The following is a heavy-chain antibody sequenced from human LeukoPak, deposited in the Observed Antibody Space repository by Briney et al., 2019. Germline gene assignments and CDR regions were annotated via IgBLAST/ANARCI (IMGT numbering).Heavy chain of an antibody. V-gene: IGHV4-59*01. Sequence: PSETLSLTCTVSGGSISSYYWSWIRQPPGKGLEWIGYIYYSGSTNYNPSLKSRVTISVDTSKNQFSLKLSSVTAADTAVYYCAGGAGDYTFDYWGQGTLVNVSS. CDR2: IYYSGST. D-gene: IGHD4-17*01. CDR3: AGGAGDYTFDY. J-gene: IGHJ4*02. CDR1: GGSISSYY.